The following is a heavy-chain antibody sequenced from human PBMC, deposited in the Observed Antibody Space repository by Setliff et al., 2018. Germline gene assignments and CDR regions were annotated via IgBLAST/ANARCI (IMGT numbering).Heavy chain of an antibody. J-gene: IGHJ6*03. Sequence: PSETLSLTCAVSANTLSTSYYWGWVRQPPGKGLEWIGDIYKGGSTYYNPSLRSRVSMSLDTSKRQVSLNLNSVTAADTGVYYCARDNRARHYMDVWGKGTTVTVSS. V-gene: IGHV4-28*03. CDR2: IYKGGST. CDR3: ARDNRARHYMDV. D-gene: IGHD3-10*01. CDR1: ANTLSTSYY.